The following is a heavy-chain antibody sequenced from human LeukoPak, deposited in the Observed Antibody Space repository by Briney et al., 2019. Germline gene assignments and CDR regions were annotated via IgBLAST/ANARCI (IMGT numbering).Heavy chain of an antibody. CDR3: ASGGPSDY. Sequence: GGSLRLSCAASGFTFSNYNMNWVRQTPGKGLEWVSSISSSTSYIYYADSVKGRFTISRDNAKNSLYLQMNSLRAEDTAVYYCASGGPSDYWGQGTLVTVSS. D-gene: IGHD4-23*01. CDR1: GFTFSNYN. V-gene: IGHV3-21*01. CDR2: ISSSTSYI. J-gene: IGHJ4*02.